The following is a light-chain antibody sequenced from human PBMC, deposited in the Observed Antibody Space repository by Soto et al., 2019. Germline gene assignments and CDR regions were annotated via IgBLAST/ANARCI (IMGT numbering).Light chain of an antibody. CDR1: SSDVGSYNL. CDR2: EGS. V-gene: IGLV2-14*02. Sequence: QSVLTQPASVSGSPGQSITISCTGTSSDVGSYNLVSWYQQHPGKAPKLMIYEGSKRPSGVSNRFSGSKSGNTASLTISGLQAEDEADYYCFSHRSGDSHVFGTGTKVTVL. CDR3: FSHRSGDSHV. J-gene: IGLJ1*01.